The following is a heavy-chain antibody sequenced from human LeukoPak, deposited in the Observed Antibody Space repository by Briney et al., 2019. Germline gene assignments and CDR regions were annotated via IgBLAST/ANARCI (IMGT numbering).Heavy chain of an antibody. Sequence: SETLSLTCAVYGGSFSGYYWSWIRQPPGKGLEWIGEINRSGSTNYNPSLKSRVTISVDTSKNQFSLKLSSVTAADTAVYYCARGRARGSGSYYNVPYYYYGMDVWGQGTTVTVSS. D-gene: IGHD3-10*01. CDR3: ARGRARGSGSYYNVPYYYYGMDV. CDR2: INRSGST. J-gene: IGHJ6*02. V-gene: IGHV4-34*01. CDR1: GGSFSGYY.